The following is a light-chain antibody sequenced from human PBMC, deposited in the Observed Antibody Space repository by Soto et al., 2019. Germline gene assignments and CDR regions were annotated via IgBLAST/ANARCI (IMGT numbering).Light chain of an antibody. V-gene: IGLV3-21*02. CDR3: QVRDSRSDQEI. CDR2: DGS. J-gene: IGLJ1*01. Sequence: SYELTQPPSVSVAPGQAARLTCGGNNIGARSVHWYHQRPGQAPVLVVYDGSVRPSGIPGRFSGSNPGNTATLTIKWVEAGDEGDYYCQVRDSRSDQEIFGGGTKVTVL. CDR1: NIGARS.